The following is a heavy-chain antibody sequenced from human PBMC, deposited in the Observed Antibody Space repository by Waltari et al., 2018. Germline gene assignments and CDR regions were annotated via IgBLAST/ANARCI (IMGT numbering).Heavy chain of an antibody. Sequence: EVQLVESGGGLVKPGGSLRLACAASGFTFSSYSMKWVRQAPGKGLEWVSSISSSSGYIYSADSVKGRFTISRDNAKNSLYLQMNSLRAEDTAVYYCARDPCSGGSCPLSWGQGTLVTVSS. J-gene: IGHJ5*02. D-gene: IGHD2-15*01. CDR1: GFTFSSYS. CDR2: ISSSSGYI. CDR3: ARDPCSGGSCPLS. V-gene: IGHV3-21*01.